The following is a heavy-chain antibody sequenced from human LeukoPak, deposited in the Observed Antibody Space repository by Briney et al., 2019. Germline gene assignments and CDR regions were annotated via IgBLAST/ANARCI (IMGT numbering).Heavy chain of an antibody. V-gene: IGHV4-34*01. Sequence: PSETLSLTCAVYGGSFSGYYWSWIRQPPGKGLEWIGEINHSGSTNYNPSLKRRVTISVDTSKNQFSLKLSSVTAADTAVYYCATGSGSYFPAAYWGQGTLVTVSS. J-gene: IGHJ4*02. CDR2: INHSGST. CDR1: GGSFSGYY. CDR3: ATGSGSYFPAAY. D-gene: IGHD3-10*01.